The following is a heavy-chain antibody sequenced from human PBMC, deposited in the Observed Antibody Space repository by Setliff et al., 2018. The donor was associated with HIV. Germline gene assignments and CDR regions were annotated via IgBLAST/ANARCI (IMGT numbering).Heavy chain of an antibody. CDR3: ARVRRGSSWTPTTLRTFDY. V-gene: IGHV1-8*02. D-gene: IGHD2-15*01. CDR2: MNPNSGNT. CDR1: GSTFSSYD. Sequence: ASVKVSCKASGSTFSSYDINWVRQATGQGLEWMGWMNPNSGNTGYAQKFQGRVNMTRNTSISTTYRELSSLRSEDTAVYYCARVRRGSSWTPTTLRTFDYWGQGTLVTVSS. J-gene: IGHJ4*02.